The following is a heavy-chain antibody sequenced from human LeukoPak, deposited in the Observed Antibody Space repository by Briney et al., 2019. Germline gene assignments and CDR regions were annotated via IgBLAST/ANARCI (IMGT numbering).Heavy chain of an antibody. D-gene: IGHD6-6*01. V-gene: IGHV3-53*01. CDR2: IYSGGST. CDR1: GFTVSSNY. J-gene: IGHJ4*02. CDR3: ARAPEQLGGIDY. Sequence: TGGSLRLSCAASGFTVSSNYMSWVRQAPGKGLEWVSVIYSGGSTYYADSVKGRFTISRDNSKNTLYLQMNSLRAEDTAVYYCARAPEQLGGIDYWGQGTLVTVSS.